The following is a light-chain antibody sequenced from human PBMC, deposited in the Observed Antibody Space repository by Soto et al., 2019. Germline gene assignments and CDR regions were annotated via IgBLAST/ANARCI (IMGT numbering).Light chain of an antibody. Sequence: DIQMTQSPSSPSASVGDRVTITCRASQSISSYLNWYQQKPGKAPKLLIYAASSLQSGVPSRFSGSGSGTDFTLTISSRQPEDFATYYCQQSYSTPPTFGQGTKLEIK. V-gene: IGKV1-39*01. CDR2: AAS. CDR1: QSISSY. CDR3: QQSYSTPPT. J-gene: IGKJ2*01.